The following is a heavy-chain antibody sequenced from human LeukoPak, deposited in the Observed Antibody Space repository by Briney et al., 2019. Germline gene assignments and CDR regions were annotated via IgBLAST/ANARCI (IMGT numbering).Heavy chain of an antibody. CDR2: ISGSGGST. CDR1: GFTFSSYA. V-gene: IGHV3-23*01. CDR3: AKVGDSNNYLFDY. J-gene: IGHJ4*02. Sequence: GGSLRLSCAASGFTFSSYAMSWVRQAPGKGLEWVSAISGSGGSTDYADSVKGRFTISRDTSKNTLYLQMNSLRAEDTAVYYCAKVGDSNNYLFDYWGQGTLVTVSS. D-gene: IGHD6-13*01.